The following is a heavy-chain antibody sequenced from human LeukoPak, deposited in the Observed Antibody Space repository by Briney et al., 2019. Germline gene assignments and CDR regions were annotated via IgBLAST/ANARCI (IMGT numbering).Heavy chain of an antibody. CDR1: GFTFSSYW. CDR3: AKVAVPAAYSNAGDY. CDR2: IHSDGSST. D-gene: IGHD2-2*01. J-gene: IGHJ4*02. Sequence: PGGSLRLSCAASGFTFSSYWMHWVRQASGKGLVWVSRIHSDGSSTIYAGSVKGRFTISRDNSKNTLYLQMNSLRAEDTAVYYCAKVAVPAAYSNAGDYWGQGTLVTVSS. V-gene: IGHV3-74*01.